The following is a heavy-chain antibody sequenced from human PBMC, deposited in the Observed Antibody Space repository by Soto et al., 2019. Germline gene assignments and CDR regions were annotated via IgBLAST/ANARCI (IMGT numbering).Heavy chain of an antibody. J-gene: IGHJ6*02. CDR3: AKDRRMIVAFMDV. Sequence: GGSLRLSCAASGFTFSSDAMSWVRQAPGKGLEWVSAISGSGGSTYYADSVKGRFTISRDNSKNTLYLQMNSLRAEDTAVYYCAKDRRMIVAFMDVWGQGTTVTVSS. CDR2: ISGSGGST. CDR1: GFTFSSDA. D-gene: IGHD3-22*01. V-gene: IGHV3-23*01.